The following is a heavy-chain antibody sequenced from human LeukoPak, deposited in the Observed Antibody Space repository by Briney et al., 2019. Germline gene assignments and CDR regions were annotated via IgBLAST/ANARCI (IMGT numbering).Heavy chain of an antibody. CDR3: TRGSDYGDLTSAFDI. V-gene: IGHV3-49*03. Sequence: PGGSLRLSCTASGFTFGDYAMSWFRQAPGKGLEWVGFIRSKAYGGTTEYAESVKGRFTISRDDSKSIAYLQMNSLKTEDTAVYYCTRGSDYGDLTSAFDIWGQGTMVTVSS. CDR1: GFTFGDYA. J-gene: IGHJ3*02. D-gene: IGHD4-17*01. CDR2: IRSKAYGGTT.